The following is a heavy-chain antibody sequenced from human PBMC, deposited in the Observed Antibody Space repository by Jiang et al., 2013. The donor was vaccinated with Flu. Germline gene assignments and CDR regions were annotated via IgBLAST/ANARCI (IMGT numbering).Heavy chain of an antibody. Sequence: LLKPSETLSLTCTVSGGSVSDGSYYWVWIRQPPGRGLEWIATMYYSGNTFYNPSLKSRVTISIDTSKNHFSLKVRSVTAADTAVYYCARLSLGEVTGNYGIRFWGQGTLVTVSS. CDR3: ARLSLGEVTGNYGIRF. V-gene: IGHV4-39*07. CDR2: MYYSGNT. CDR1: GGSVSDGSYY. J-gene: IGHJ4*02. D-gene: IGHD1-7*01.